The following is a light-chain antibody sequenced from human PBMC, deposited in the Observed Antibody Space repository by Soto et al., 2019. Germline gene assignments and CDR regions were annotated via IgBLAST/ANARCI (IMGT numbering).Light chain of an antibody. V-gene: IGLV1-40*01. CDR3: QSYDSTLSDRYV. CDR2: GNI. CDR1: SSNIGAGYD. Sequence: QSVLTQPPSVSGAPGQRVTISCTGSSSNIGAGYDVHWYQQRPGTAPKLLIFGNINRPSGVPDRFSGSKSGTSASLTITGLQAEDEGDYYCQSYDSTLSDRYVFGTGTKLTVI. J-gene: IGLJ1*01.